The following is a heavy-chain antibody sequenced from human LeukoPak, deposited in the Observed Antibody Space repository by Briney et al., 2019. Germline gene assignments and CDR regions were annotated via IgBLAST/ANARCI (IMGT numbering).Heavy chain of an antibody. D-gene: IGHD6-13*01. J-gene: IGHJ4*02. CDR2: IYTSGSA. CDR1: GGSISSYY. CDR3: ARAISSDWYGNYFDY. Sequence: PSETLSLTCTVSGGSISSYYWSWIRQPAGKGLEWIGRIYTSGSANYNPSLKSRVTMSVDTSKNQFSLNLRSVTAADTAVYYCARAISSDWYGNYFDYWGQGTLVTVSS. V-gene: IGHV4-4*07.